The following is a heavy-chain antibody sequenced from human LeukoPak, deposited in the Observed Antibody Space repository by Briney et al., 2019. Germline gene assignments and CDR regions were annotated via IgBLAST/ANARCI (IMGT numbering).Heavy chain of an antibody. J-gene: IGHJ4*02. V-gene: IGHV3-74*01. CDR1: GFTFSSYW. D-gene: IGHD3-3*01. CDR3: ARGVRDFDY. CDR2: IHSDGSST. Sequence: GGSLRLSCAASGFTFSSYWMHWVRHAPGKGLVWVSRIHSDGSSTIYADSVRGRFTISRDDANNTLYLQMNSLRAEDTAVDYGARGVRDFDYWGQGTLVTVSS.